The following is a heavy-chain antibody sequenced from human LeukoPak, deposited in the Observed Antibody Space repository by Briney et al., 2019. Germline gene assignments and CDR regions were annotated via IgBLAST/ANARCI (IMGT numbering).Heavy chain of an antibody. CDR1: GGSISSSSYY. Sequence: SETLSLTCTVSGGSISSSSYYWGWIRQPPGKGLEWIGSIYYSGSTYYNPSLKSRVTISVDTSKNQFSLKLSSVTAADTAVYYCARVRNYYDSSGYYLDYWGQGTLVTVSS. J-gene: IGHJ4*02. CDR3: ARVRNYYDSSGYYLDY. D-gene: IGHD3-22*01. V-gene: IGHV4-39*07. CDR2: IYYSGST.